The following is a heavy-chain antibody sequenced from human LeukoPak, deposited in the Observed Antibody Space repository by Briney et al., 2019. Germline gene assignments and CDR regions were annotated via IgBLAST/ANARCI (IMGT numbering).Heavy chain of an antibody. CDR1: GGSITSTNW. J-gene: IGHJ4*02. CDR3: SRENGAFSPFGY. CDR2: VSLSGLT. D-gene: IGHD2-8*01. V-gene: IGHV4-4*02. Sequence: SGTLSLTCGVSGGSITSTNWWRWVRKPPGQGLEWIGEVSLSGLTNYNPSLSSRIIMALDTSKNHLSLHLTSVTAADTAVYYCSRENGAFSPFGYWGQGYLVTVLS.